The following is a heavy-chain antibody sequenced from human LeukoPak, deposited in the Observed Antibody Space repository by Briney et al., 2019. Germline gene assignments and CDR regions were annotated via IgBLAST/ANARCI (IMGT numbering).Heavy chain of an antibody. CDR3: AKGGPVGKWWYLRTQRLNWFDP. J-gene: IGHJ5*02. D-gene: IGHD2-15*01. Sequence: GGSLRLSCAASGFTFTSYGMSWVRQAPGKGLEWVSAISGSGFSTYYADSVKGRFTISRDNSKNTLYLQMNSLRAEDTAVYYCAKGGPVGKWWYLRTQRLNWFDPWGQGTLVTVSS. CDR1: GFTFTSYG. CDR2: ISGSGFST. V-gene: IGHV3-23*01.